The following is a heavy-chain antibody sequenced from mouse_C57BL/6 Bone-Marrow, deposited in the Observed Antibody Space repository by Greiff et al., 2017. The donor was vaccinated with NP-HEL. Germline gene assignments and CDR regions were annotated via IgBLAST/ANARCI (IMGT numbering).Heavy chain of an antibody. J-gene: IGHJ2*01. CDR1: GYTFTSYW. D-gene: IGHD3-3*01. V-gene: IGHV1-50*01. CDR3: ARPRDWYYFDY. CDR2: IDPSDSYT. Sequence: VQLQQPGAELVKPGASVKLSCKASGYTFTSYWMQWVKQRPGQGLEWIGEIDPSDSYTNYNQKFKGKATLTVDPSSSTAYMQLSSLTSEDSAVYYCARPRDWYYFDYWGQGTTLTVSS.